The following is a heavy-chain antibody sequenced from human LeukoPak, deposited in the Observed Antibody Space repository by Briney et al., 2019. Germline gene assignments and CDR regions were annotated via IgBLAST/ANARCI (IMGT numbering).Heavy chain of an antibody. J-gene: IGHJ4*02. CDR3: ARHQGIAARFDF. D-gene: IGHD6-6*01. V-gene: IGHV4-59*08. CDR1: GASISNYY. Sequence: SEALSLTCTVSGASISNYYWSWIRQPPGKGLEWIGYIYYSGITNCNPSLKSRVTISVDTSKNQFSLNLSSVTAADTAVYYCARHQGIAARFDFWGLGTLVTVSS. CDR2: IYYSGIT.